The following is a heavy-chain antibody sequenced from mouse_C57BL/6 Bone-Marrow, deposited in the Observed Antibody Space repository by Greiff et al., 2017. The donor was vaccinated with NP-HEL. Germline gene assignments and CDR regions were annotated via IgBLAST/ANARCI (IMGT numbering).Heavy chain of an antibody. D-gene: IGHD4-1*01. CDR3: ARHELGYYYAMDY. Sequence: VPGVASGPGLVAPSQSLSITFTVSGFSLTSYGVHWVRQPPGKGLEWLVVIWSDGSTTYNSALKSRLSISKDNSKSQVFLKMNSLQTDDTAMYYCARHELGYYYAMDYWGQGTSVTVSS. V-gene: IGHV2-6-1*01. CDR1: GFSLTSYG. J-gene: IGHJ4*01. CDR2: IWSDGST.